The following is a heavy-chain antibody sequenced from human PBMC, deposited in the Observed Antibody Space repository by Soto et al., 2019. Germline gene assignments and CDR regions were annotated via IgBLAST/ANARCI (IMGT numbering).Heavy chain of an antibody. J-gene: IGHJ4*02. CDR2: ISGSGGST. CDR3: AKGSASGSPYYFDY. Sequence: GGSLRLSCAASGFTVSSYAMSWVRQAPGKGLEWISAISGSGGSTYHANSRNGRFTISRENSKNTLYLQMNSLRAEDTAVYYCAKGSASGSPYYFDYWGQGTLVTVSS. D-gene: IGHD6-25*01. CDR1: GFTVSSYA. V-gene: IGHV3-23*01.